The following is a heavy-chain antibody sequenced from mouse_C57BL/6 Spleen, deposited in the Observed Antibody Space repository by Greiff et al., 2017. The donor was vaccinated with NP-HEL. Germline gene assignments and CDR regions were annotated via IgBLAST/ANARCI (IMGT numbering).Heavy chain of an antibody. CDR2: IDPSDSYT. Sequence: QVQLQQPGAELVRPGTSVKLSCKASGYTFTSYWLHWVKQRPGQGLEWIGVIDPSDSYTNYNQKFKGKATLTVDTSSSTAYLQLSSLPSEDSAVYYCAIATGVYWYFDVWGTGTTVTVSS. J-gene: IGHJ1*03. D-gene: IGHD6-1*01. V-gene: IGHV1-59*01. CDR3: AIATGVYWYFDV. CDR1: GYTFTSYW.